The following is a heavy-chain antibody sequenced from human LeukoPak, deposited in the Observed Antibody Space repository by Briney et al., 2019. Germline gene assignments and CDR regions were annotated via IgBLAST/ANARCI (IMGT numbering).Heavy chain of an antibody. CDR2: IPGSGGNT. J-gene: IGHJ4*02. Sequence: PGPSLTLSCVASGFTFSNYAMSWVRQAPGKGLEWVSAIPGSGGNTYYADSVKGRFTISRDNSKNTVFLQMNSLRAEDTAVYYCAKWGYYDVLTGYYVSDYWGQGTLVTVSS. CDR3: AKWGYYDVLTGYYVSDY. CDR1: GFTFSNYA. V-gene: IGHV3-23*01. D-gene: IGHD3-9*01.